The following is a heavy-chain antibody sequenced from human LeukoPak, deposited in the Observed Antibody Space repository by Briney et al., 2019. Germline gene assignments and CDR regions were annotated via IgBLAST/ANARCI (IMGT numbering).Heavy chain of an antibody. CDR1: GGSISSSSYY. CDR3: AAHLGGYYGDYRHWFDP. V-gene: IGHV4-39*07. D-gene: IGHD4-17*01. Sequence: PSETLSLTCTVSGGSISSSSYYWGWIRQPPGKGLEWIGSIYYSGSTYYNPSLKSRVTISVDTSKNQFSLKLSSVTAADTAVYYCAAHLGGYYGDYRHWFDPWGQGTLVTVSS. CDR2: IYYSGST. J-gene: IGHJ5*02.